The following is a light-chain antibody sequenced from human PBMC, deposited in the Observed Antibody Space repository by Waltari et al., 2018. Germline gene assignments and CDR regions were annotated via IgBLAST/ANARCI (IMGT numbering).Light chain of an antibody. CDR2: AVN. CDR3: NSFAGSDTVV. Sequence: QSALTQPPCASGSPGQSGNISCTGTSGDIGAYNSVNAYRQHPGKVPKLRIYAVNRHPSGVLYPCPASKSGHTASLTVSGLQPEDEAVYYCNSFAGSDTVVFGGGTTLTVL. CDR1: SGDIGAYNS. J-gene: IGLJ2*01. V-gene: IGLV2-8*01.